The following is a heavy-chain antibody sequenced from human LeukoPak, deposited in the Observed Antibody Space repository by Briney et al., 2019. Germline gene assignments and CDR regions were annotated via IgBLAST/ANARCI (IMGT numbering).Heavy chain of an antibody. V-gene: IGHV3-48*03. J-gene: IGHJ3*02. CDR1: GFSFSAYE. D-gene: IGHD2-15*01. Sequence: GGSLRLSCAASGFSFSAYEMVWVRQAPGMGLEWTSDITGSGNTKYYLDSVKGRFSISRDNAKNSLYLQMNSLRAEDTAIYYCARAICSRGSCYSLVTFDMWGQGAMVTVSS. CDR2: ITGSGNTK. CDR3: ARAICSRGSCYSLVTFDM.